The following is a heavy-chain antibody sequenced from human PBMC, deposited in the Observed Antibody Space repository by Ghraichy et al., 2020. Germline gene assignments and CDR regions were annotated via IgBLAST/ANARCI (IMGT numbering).Heavy chain of an antibody. CDR1: GASIGTCYKF. CDR3: VGDQNHVTWYNY. Sequence: SETLSLTCTVSGASIGTCYKFWGWIRQPPGKGLEWVASISYDGSTYYNPSLKSRVTISVETSKTQFSLKLTSVTASDTAVYYCVGDQNHVTWYNYWGQGTLVTVSS. J-gene: IGHJ4*02. CDR2: ISYDGST. V-gene: IGHV4-39*01. D-gene: IGHD1-14*01.